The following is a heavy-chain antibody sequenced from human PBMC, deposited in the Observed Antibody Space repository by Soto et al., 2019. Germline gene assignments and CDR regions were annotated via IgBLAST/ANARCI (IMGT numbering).Heavy chain of an antibody. CDR3: ARERVRAPIWRASGLWGGRAFDI. D-gene: IGHD6-19*01. CDR2: IYYSGST. Sequence: SETLSLTCTVSGGSISSYYWSWIRQPPGKGLEWIGYIYYSGSTNYNPSLKSRVTISVDTSKNQFSLKLSSVTAADTAVYYCARERVRAPIWRASGLWGGRAFDIWGQGTMVTVSS. J-gene: IGHJ3*02. V-gene: IGHV4-59*01. CDR1: GGSISSYY.